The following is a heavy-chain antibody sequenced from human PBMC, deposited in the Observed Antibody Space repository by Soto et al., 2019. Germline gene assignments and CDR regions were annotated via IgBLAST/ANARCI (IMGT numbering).Heavy chain of an antibody. V-gene: IGHV1-69*06. Sequence: SVKVSCKTSGATFSSYAITWVRQAPGQGLEWMGGIVPTVDTSTYAQKFQGRVTITADKFTNTVYMELSSLRSDDTAVYYCVRVVAIPGYPDNWGQGTLVTVSS. CDR1: GATFSSYA. D-gene: IGHD5-12*01. J-gene: IGHJ4*02. CDR3: VRVVAIPGYPDN. CDR2: IVPTVDTS.